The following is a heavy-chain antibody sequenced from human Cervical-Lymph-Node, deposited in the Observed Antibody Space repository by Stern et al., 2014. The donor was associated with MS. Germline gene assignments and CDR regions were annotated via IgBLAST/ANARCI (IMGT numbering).Heavy chain of an antibody. V-gene: IGHV1-69*19. CDR3: ARGPKGVAVAESFDH. D-gene: IGHD6-19*01. CDR1: GGALSTYA. CDR2: IIPVSGPT. Sequence: VQLVESGAEVKKPGSSVKVSCKASGGALSTYAISWVRQAPGQGLEWMGGIIPVSGPTNHERKFQERVTMTADESAGTVLMELSSLTSEDTAVYFCARGPKGVAVAESFDHWGQGILVTVSS. J-gene: IGHJ4*02.